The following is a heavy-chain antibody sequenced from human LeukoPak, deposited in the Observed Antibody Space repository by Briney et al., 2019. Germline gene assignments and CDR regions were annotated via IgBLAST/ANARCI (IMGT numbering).Heavy chain of an antibody. Sequence: AASVKVSCKASGYTFTSYGISWVRQAPGQGLEWMGWISAYNGNTNYAQKLQGRVTMTTDTSTSTAYMELRSLRSDDTAVYYCARDLSGEQWLVKYILDYWGQGTLVTVSS. J-gene: IGHJ4*02. D-gene: IGHD6-19*01. CDR2: ISAYNGNT. CDR3: ARDLSGEQWLVKYILDY. CDR1: GYTFTSYG. V-gene: IGHV1-18*01.